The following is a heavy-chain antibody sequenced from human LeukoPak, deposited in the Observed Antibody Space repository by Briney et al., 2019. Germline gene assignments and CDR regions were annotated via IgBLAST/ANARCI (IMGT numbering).Heavy chain of an antibody. CDR3: ARARARSIAAAGTTLDY. CDR1: GGTFSIYA. CDR2: IIPIFGTA. V-gene: IGHV1-69*05. D-gene: IGHD6-13*01. Sequence: SVTVSCKASGGTFSIYAISWVRQAPGQGLEGMGGIIPIFGTANYAQKFQGRVTITTDESTSTAYMELSSLRAEDTAVYYCARARARSIAAAGTTLDYWGQGTLVTVSS. J-gene: IGHJ4*02.